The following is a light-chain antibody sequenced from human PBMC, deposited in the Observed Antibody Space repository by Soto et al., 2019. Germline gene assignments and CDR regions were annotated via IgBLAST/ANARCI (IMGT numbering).Light chain of an antibody. V-gene: IGKV1-5*01. CDR2: DGS. CDR1: QSISSW. J-gene: IGKJ1*01. CDR3: QQYNSYSET. Sequence: DIQMTQSPSTLSASVGDRVTITCRASQSISSWLAWYQQKPGKAPKLLIYDGSSLASGVPSRFSGSGSGTEFTLTISSLQPDDFATYYCQQYNSYSETFGQGTKVEIK.